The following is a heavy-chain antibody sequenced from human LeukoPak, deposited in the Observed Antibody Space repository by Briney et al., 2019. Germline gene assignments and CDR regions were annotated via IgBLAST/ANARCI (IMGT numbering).Heavy chain of an antibody. J-gene: IGHJ3*02. CDR2: IYYSGSA. D-gene: IGHD3-9*01. CDR3: ARGLLYYDILTGYYWDDAFDI. CDR1: GGSISIYY. V-gene: IGHV4-59*01. Sequence: SETLSLTCTVSGGSISIYYWSWIRQPPGKGLEWIGYIYYSGSANYNPSLKSRVTISVDTSKNKFSLKLSSVTAADTAVYYCARGLLYYDILTGYYWDDAFDIWGQGTMVTVSS.